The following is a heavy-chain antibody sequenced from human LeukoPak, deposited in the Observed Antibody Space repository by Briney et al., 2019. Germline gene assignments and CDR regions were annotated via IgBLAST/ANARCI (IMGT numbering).Heavy chain of an antibody. J-gene: IGHJ4*02. D-gene: IGHD2-2*01. CDR2: INHSGST. V-gene: IGHV4-34*01. CDR1: GGSFRGYY. Sequence: SETLSLTCAVYGGSFRGYYWSWIRQPPGKGLEWIGEINHSGSTNYNPSLKSRVTISLDTSMKKFSLKLNSVTAADTAVYYCASTERCSTTCPLDYWGQGTLVTVSS. CDR3: ASTERCSTTCPLDY.